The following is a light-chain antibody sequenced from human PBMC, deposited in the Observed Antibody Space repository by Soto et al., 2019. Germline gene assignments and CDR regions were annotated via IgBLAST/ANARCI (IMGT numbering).Light chain of an antibody. Sequence: DIQMTQSPSTLSASVGDRVTITCRASQSINNWLAWYQQKPGKAPNLLIYKTSTLESGVPSRFSGSGSGTEVTLTISCLQPDDFATYYCQQYNSYSSYTFGQGTKLEIK. J-gene: IGKJ2*01. CDR2: KTS. CDR1: QSINNW. CDR3: QQYNSYSSYT. V-gene: IGKV1-5*03.